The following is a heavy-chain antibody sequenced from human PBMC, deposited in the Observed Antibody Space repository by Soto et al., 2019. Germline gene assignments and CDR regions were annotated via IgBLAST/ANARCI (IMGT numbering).Heavy chain of an antibody. CDR1: GYTFNNYD. Sequence: ASVKVSCKASGYTFNNYDVHWVRQAPGHGLEWMGGMNPNSGNTGYAQNVRGRFTMTHNTAIGTAYMELSSLRSDDTATYYCTRAYGAETFSFWGQGTRVTVSS. V-gene: IGHV1-8*02. CDR3: TRAYGAETFSF. J-gene: IGHJ4*02. CDR2: MNPNSGNT. D-gene: IGHD3-10*01.